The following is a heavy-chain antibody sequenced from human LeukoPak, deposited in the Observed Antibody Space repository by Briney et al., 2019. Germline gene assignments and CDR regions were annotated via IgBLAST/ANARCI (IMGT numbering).Heavy chain of an antibody. D-gene: IGHD2-15*01. CDR2: IIPIFGIA. J-gene: IGHJ4*02. Sequence: ASVTVSCKASGGTFSSYAISWVRQAPGQGLEWMGRIIPIFGIANYAQKFQGRVTVTADKSTSTAYMELSSLRSEDTAVYYCARDRPYCSGGSCYSGSDYWGQGTLVTVSS. V-gene: IGHV1-69*04. CDR3: ARDRPYCSGGSCYSGSDY. CDR1: GGTFSSYA.